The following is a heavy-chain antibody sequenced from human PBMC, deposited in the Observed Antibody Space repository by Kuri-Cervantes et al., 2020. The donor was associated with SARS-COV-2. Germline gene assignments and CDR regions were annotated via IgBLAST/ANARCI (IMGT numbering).Heavy chain of an antibody. D-gene: IGHD3-16*01. J-gene: IGHJ6*03. Sequence: GESLKISCAASGFTFSGSAMHWVRQASGKGLEWVSAISGSGGSTYYADSVKGRFTISRDNSKNTLYLQMNSLRTEDTALYYCAKDWGRGHYYYYYMDVWGKGTTVTVSS. CDR2: ISGSGGST. V-gene: IGHV3-23*01. CDR1: GFTFSGSA. CDR3: AKDWGRGHYYYYYMDV.